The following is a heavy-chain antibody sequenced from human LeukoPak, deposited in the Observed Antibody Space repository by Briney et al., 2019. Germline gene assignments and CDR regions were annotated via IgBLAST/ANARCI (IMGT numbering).Heavy chain of an antibody. CDR1: GGTFSSYA. Sequence: SVKVSCKASGGTFSSYAISWVRQPPGQGLEWMGRIIPILGIANYAQKFQGRVTITANQSTRTAYMELSGVRSEDTAVYCCARVGVTMFVTYFDYWGQGTLVTVSS. V-gene: IGHV1-69*04. CDR2: IIPILGIA. J-gene: IGHJ4*02. CDR3: ARVGVTMFVTYFDY. D-gene: IGHD3-10*02.